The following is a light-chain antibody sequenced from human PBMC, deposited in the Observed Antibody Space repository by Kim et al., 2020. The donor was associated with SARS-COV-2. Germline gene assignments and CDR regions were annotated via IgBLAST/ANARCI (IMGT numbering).Light chain of an antibody. V-gene: IGKV4-1*01. CDR1: QSVLHSANNKNY. CDR2: WAS. J-gene: IGKJ2*03. Sequence: RATINGKSSQSVLHSANNKNYLAWYQQKPGQPPKLLIYWASTRESGVPDRFSGSGSGTDFTLTISSLQAEDVTVYYCQQYYSSPYSFGQGTKLEI. CDR3: QQYYSSPYS.